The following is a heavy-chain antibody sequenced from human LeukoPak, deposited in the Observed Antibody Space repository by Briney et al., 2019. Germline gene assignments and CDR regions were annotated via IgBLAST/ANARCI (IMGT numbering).Heavy chain of an antibody. D-gene: IGHD3-22*01. V-gene: IGHV4-34*01. CDR2: INHSGST. CDR1: GGSFSGYY. CDR3: ARTGTYYYDSSGYYYDWFDP. J-gene: IGHJ5*02. Sequence: SETLSLTCAVYGGSFSGYYWSWIRQPPGKGLEWIGEINHSGSTNYNPSLKSRVTISVDTSKNQFSLKLSSVTAADTAVYYCARTGTYYYDSSGYYYDWFDPWGQGTLVTVSS.